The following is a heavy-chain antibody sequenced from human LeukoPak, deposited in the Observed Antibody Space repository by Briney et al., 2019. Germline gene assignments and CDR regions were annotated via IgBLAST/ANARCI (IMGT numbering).Heavy chain of an antibody. CDR3: ANEIRPNDY. J-gene: IGHJ4*02. V-gene: IGHV3-7*03. CDR2: IKQDGSEK. Sequence: PGGSLRLSCAASGFTFSLYWMNWVRRATGKGLEWVANIKQDGSEKNYVDSVKGRFTISRDNSKNTLYLQMNSLRAEDTAVYYCANEIRPNDYWGQGTQVTVSS. D-gene: IGHD4-17*01. CDR1: GFTFSLYW.